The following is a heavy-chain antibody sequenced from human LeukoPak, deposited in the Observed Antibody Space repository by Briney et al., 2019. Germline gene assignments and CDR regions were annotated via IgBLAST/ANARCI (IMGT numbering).Heavy chain of an antibody. CDR3: ARVRGPTVTTWYFDL. CDR1: GFTFSTHG. V-gene: IGHV3-48*01. D-gene: IGHD4-17*01. CDR2: ISPWSDTI. J-gene: IGHJ2*01. Sequence: GGSLRLSCGASGFTFSTHGMIWVCQAPGKGLEWVSYISPWSDTIYYADSVKGRFTISRDDARNSLYLQMHSLRAGDTAVYYCARVRGPTVTTWYFDLWGRGTLVTVSS.